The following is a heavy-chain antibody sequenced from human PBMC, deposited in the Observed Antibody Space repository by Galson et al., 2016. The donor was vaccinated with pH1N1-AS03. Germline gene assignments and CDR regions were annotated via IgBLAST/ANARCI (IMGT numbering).Heavy chain of an antibody. D-gene: IGHD3-22*01. Sequence: SLRLSCAASGFTVSSNYMSWVRQAPGRGLEWVSFIYNGGRTLYADSVKSRFTIFRDSSKNTLYLQMDSLETEDTAVYYCARNSYEDVDLEGFYFDYWGQGTLVTVSS. CDR1: GFTVSSNY. CDR3: ARNSYEDVDLEGFYFDY. CDR2: IYNGGRT. V-gene: IGHV3-53*01. J-gene: IGHJ4*02.